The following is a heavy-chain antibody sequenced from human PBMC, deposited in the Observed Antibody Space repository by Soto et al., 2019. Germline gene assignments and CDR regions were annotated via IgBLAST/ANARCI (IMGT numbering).Heavy chain of an antibody. CDR2: IIPIFGTA. CDR3: ARAQGGSSSLDIYYYYYYGMDV. D-gene: IGHD2-15*01. CDR1: GGTFSSYA. V-gene: IGHV1-69*01. Sequence: QVQLVQSGAEVKKPGSSVKVSCKAPGGTFSSYAISWVRQAPGQGLEWMGGIIPIFGTANYAQKFQGRVTITADESTSTGYMELSSRRSEDTAVDYCARAQGGSSSLDIYYYYYYGMDVWGQGTTVTVSS. J-gene: IGHJ6*02.